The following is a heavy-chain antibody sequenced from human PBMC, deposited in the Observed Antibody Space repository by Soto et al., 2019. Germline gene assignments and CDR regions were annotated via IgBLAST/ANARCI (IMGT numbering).Heavy chain of an antibody. D-gene: IGHD5-18*01. CDR1: GFTFDDYA. CDR3: AKDDRTSVIQLWLPGSNYYYGMDV. Sequence: GGSLRLSCAASGFTFDDYAMHWVRQVPGKGLEWVSGINWNSGSIGYGDSVKGRFAISRDNSKNTLYLQMNSLRAEDTAVYYCAKDDRTSVIQLWLPGSNYYYGMDVWGQGTTVTVSS. J-gene: IGHJ6*02. V-gene: IGHV3-9*01. CDR2: INWNSGSI.